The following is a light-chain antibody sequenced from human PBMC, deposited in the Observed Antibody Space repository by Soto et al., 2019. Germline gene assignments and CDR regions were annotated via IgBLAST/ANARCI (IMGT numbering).Light chain of an antibody. CDR3: QQYGSSL. CDR1: QSVSSSY. CDR2: GAS. J-gene: IGKJ4*01. V-gene: IGKV3-20*01. Sequence: EIVLTQSPGTLSLSPGERATLSCRASQSVSSSYLAWCQQKPGQAPRLLIYGASSRATGIPDKFSGSGSGTDFTLTISRLEPEDFAVYYCQQYGSSLFGGGTKVDIK.